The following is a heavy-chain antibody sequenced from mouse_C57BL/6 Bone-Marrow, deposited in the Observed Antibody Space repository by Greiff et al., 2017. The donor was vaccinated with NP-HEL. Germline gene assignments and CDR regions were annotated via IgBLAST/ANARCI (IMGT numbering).Heavy chain of an antibody. V-gene: IGHV1-15*01. CDR3: TRGYPSYAMDY. CDR1: GYTFTDYE. CDR2: IDPETGGT. J-gene: IGHJ4*01. Sequence: VQLQQSGAELVRPGASVTLSCKASGYTFTDYEMHWVKQTPVHGLEWIGAIDPETGGTAYNQKFKGKAILTADKSSSTAYMALRSLTSEDSAVYYCTRGYPSYAMDYWGQGTSVTVSS. D-gene: IGHD3-1*01.